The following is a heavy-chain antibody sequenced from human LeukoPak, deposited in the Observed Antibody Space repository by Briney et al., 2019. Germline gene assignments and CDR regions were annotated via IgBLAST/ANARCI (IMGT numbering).Heavy chain of an antibody. V-gene: IGHV4-34*01. D-gene: IGHD3-22*01. CDR1: GGSFSGYY. J-gene: IGHJ4*02. Sequence: SETLSLTCAVYGGSFSGYYWSWIRQPPGKGLEWIGEINHSGSTNYNPSLKSRVTMSVDTSKNQFSLKLSSVTAADTAVYYCAREEYDSSGYYPYYFDYWGQGTLVTVSS. CDR3: AREEYDSSGYYPYYFDY. CDR2: INHSGST.